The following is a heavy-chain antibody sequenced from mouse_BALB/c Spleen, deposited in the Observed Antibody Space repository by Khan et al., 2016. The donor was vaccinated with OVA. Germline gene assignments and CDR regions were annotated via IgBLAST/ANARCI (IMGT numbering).Heavy chain of an antibody. CDR3: ARSGSGSFGF. J-gene: IGHJ3*01. CDR1: GYTFTDFY. V-gene: IGHV1-77*01. D-gene: IGHD2-2*01. CDR2: IYPGSANT. Sequence: QVQLQQPGAELARPGASVKLSCKTSGYTFTDFYINWVKQRTGQGIEWIGDIYPGSANTYYNEKFKGKATLTVDKSSSTAYMQLSSLTSEDSAVYFWARSGSGSFGFWGQGTLVTVSA.